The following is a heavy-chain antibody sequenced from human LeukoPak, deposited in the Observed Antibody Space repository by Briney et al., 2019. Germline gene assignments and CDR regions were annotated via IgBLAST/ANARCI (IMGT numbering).Heavy chain of an antibody. CDR3: AKGLSAAGDYYFDY. J-gene: IGHJ4*02. V-gene: IGHV3-23*01. Sequence: GGSLRLSCAASGFTFSNYAMSWVRQAPGKGLEWLSTISGSGGSTYYADSVRGRFTISRDNSKNTVYLQMKSLRVEATAVYYCAKGLSAAGDYYFDYWGQGALVTVSS. D-gene: IGHD2-21*01. CDR1: GFTFSNYA. CDR2: ISGSGGST.